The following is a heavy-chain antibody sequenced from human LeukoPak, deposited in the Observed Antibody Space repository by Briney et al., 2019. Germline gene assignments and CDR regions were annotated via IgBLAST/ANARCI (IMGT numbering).Heavy chain of an antibody. D-gene: IGHD6-19*01. Sequence: GGSLRLSCSASGFTFSSCAMHWVRQAPGMGLEYVSGINDYGTTTHYGDSVRGRVTISRDDSKNTEHLQMSSLRAEDTAVYYCVKDLSGWYSFDYWGQGTLVTVSS. J-gene: IGHJ4*02. CDR3: VKDLSGWYSFDY. CDR2: INDYGTTT. V-gene: IGHV3-64D*09. CDR1: GFTFSSCA.